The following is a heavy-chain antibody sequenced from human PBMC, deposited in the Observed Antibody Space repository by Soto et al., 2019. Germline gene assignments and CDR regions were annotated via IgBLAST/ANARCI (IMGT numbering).Heavy chain of an antibody. CDR1: GFTFSNYW. V-gene: IGHV3-74*03. CDR3: ARGGLQHALDV. Sequence: EVQLVESGGGLVQPGGSLRLSCAASGFTFSNYWMYWVRQAPGKGLVWVSRVNNDGTDTTHADSVKGRFTLSRDNAENTLYLQTNTLRAEDTAVYYCARGGLQHALDVWGQGSTVTVSS. J-gene: IGHJ6*02. CDR2: VNNDGTDT. D-gene: IGHD6-13*01.